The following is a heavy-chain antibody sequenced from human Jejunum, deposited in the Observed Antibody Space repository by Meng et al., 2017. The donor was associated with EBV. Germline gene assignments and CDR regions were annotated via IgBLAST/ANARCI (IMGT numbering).Heavy chain of an antibody. V-gene: IGHV3-21*02. D-gene: IGHD3-16*02. Sequence: VQLLGSGGGLVKPGGSLRPSCAASGFTFSSYSMNWVRQAPGKGLEWVSYISSGSSFIYYAGSVKGRFTISRDDAKNSLSLQMNNLGADDTAVYYCVRDSSFNVHWGQGTLVTVSS. CDR2: ISSGSSFI. CDR3: VRDSSFNVH. J-gene: IGHJ4*02. CDR1: GFTFSSYS.